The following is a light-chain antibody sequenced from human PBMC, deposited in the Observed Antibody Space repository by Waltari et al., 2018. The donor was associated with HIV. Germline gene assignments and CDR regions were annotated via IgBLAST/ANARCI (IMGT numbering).Light chain of an antibody. CDR3: SSWDDNLNGPV. CDR1: VSHLGRRS. CDR2: NDN. J-gene: IGLJ3*02. V-gene: IGLV1-44*01. Sequence: QIVLTQSPSASGTPGQGVTISCSGGVSHLGRRSVPWYQQVPGTAPTLLIYNDNQRPSGVPYRFTGSKSGTSASLAISGLRSEDESDYYCSSWDDNLNGPVFGGGTKLTVL.